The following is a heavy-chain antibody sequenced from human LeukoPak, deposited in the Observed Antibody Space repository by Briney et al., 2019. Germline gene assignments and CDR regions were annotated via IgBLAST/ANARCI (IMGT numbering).Heavy chain of an antibody. CDR3: AKGAVDFDWL. D-gene: IGHD3-9*01. CDR2: ISYDGSNK. V-gene: IGHV3-30*18. Sequence: GGSLRLSCAASGFTFSSYGMHWVRQAPGKGLEWVAVISYDGSNKYYADSVKGRFTISRDNSKNTLYLQMNSLRAEDTAVYYCAKGAVDFDWLWGQGTLVTVSS. CDR1: GFTFSSYG. J-gene: IGHJ4*02.